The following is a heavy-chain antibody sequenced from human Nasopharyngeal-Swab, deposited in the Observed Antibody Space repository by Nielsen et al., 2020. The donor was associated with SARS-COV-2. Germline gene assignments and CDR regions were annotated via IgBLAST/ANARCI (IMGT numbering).Heavy chain of an antibody. CDR2: MNPNSGNT. V-gene: IGHV1-8*02. Sequence: ASVKVSCKASGYTFTSYGINWVRQATGQGLEWMGWMNPNSGNTGYAQKFQGRVTMTRNTSISTAYMELSSLRSEDTAVYYCARGRIVIGWFGVDYYYYYMDVWGKGTTVTVSS. CDR3: ARGRIVIGWFGVDYYYYYMDV. D-gene: IGHD3-10*01. CDR1: GYTFTSYG. J-gene: IGHJ6*03.